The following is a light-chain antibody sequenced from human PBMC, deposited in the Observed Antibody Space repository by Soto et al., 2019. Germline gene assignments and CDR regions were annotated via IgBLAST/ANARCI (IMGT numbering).Light chain of an antibody. V-gene: IGKV3-20*01. J-gene: IGKJ4*01. Sequence: EIVLTQSPGTLSLSPGERATLSCRASQSVSSSYLAWHQQKPGQAPRLLIYGASSRATGIPDRFSGSGSATDFTLTISRLEPEDFAVYYCQQYGSSPLTFGGGTKVDIK. CDR2: GAS. CDR1: QSVSSSY. CDR3: QQYGSSPLT.